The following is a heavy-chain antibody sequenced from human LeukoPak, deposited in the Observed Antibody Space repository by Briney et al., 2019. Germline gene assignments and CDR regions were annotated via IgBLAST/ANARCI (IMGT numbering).Heavy chain of an antibody. CDR1: GFSFGSYN. CDR3: AGDGNRWGNHDF. Sequence: GGSLRLSCAASGFSFGSYNMDWVRQAPGKGLEWVSYISSRSTTMYYADSVKGRFTVSRDNAKDSLYLQMNSLRAEDTAIYYCAGDGNRWGNHDFWGRGTLVTVSS. V-gene: IGHV3-48*01. CDR2: ISSRSTTM. J-gene: IGHJ4*02. D-gene: IGHD2-8*02.